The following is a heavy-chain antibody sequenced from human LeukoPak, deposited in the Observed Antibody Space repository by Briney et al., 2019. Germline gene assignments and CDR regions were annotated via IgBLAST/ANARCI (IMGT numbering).Heavy chain of an antibody. D-gene: IGHD1-1*01. CDR3: ARVNINNWHSCDY. Sequence: SETLSLTCAVSGGSISSNNWWGWVRQPPGKGLEWIGEIYHSGSPNYSPSLKSRVTISVDKSRNHFSLNLSSVTAADTAVYYCARVNINNWHSCDYWGQGTLVTVSS. CDR2: IYHSGSP. V-gene: IGHV4-4*02. J-gene: IGHJ4*02. CDR1: GGSISSNNW.